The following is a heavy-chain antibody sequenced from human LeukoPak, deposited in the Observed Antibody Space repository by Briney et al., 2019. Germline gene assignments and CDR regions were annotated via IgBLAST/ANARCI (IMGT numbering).Heavy chain of an antibody. CDR3: ARDAPLYCSSTSCYTGFDP. J-gene: IGHJ5*02. CDR2: INPNSGGT. Sequence: ASVKVSCKASGYTFTGYYMHWVRQAPGQGLEWMGWINPNSGGTNYAQKFQGRVTMTRDTSISTAYMELSRLRSDDTAVYYCARDAPLYCSSTSCYTGFDPWGQGTLVTVSS. V-gene: IGHV1-2*02. CDR1: GYTFTGYY. D-gene: IGHD2-2*02.